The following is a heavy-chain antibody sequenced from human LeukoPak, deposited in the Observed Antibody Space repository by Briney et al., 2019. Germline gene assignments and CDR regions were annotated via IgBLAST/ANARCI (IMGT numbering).Heavy chain of an antibody. J-gene: IGHJ4*02. CDR3: VKDLPVLHY. V-gene: IGHV3-30*01. CDR2: IQSDGIYK. Sequence: PGGSLRLSCAASGFDFSKYTMSWVHQAPGKGLEHLAFIQSDGIYKYYADSVKGRFTISRDNSKNTLYLQMNGLRGDDTAVYFCVKDLPVLHYWGQGTLVTVPS. D-gene: IGHD2-15*01. CDR1: GFDFSKYT.